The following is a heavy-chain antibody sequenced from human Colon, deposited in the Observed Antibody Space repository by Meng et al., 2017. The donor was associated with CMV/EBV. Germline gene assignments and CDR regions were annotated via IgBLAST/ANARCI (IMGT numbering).Heavy chain of an antibody. CDR2: INTNNGNP. Sequence: QIQLVQSAPEVKKPGASVKVSCRASGYTFRSYAISWVRQAPGQGLQWVGWINTNNGNPTYAQDFTGRFVFSLDTSVSTAYLQISSLKAEDTAVYFCARDYYYGSGLDYWGQGTLVTVSS. CDR3: ARDYYYGSGLDY. CDR1: GYTFRSYA. D-gene: IGHD3-10*01. V-gene: IGHV7-4-1*02. J-gene: IGHJ4*02.